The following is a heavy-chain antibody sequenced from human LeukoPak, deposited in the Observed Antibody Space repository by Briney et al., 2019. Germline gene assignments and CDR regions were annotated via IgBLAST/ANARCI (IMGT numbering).Heavy chain of an antibody. V-gene: IGHV3-23*01. D-gene: IGHD3-22*01. CDR1: GFTFSSYA. J-gene: IGHJ4*02. CDR3: ATCEYDSRGIYYFDY. CDR2: ISGSGGST. Sequence: PGGSLRLSCAASGFTFSSYAMSWVRQAPGKGLEWVSAISGSGGSTYYADSVKGRFTISRDNSKNTLYLQMNSLRAEDTAVYYCATCEYDSRGIYYFDYWGQGTLVTVSS.